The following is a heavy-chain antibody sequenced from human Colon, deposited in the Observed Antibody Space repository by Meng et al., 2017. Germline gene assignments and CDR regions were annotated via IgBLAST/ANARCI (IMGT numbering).Heavy chain of an antibody. V-gene: IGHV1-2*02. CDR2: INPNSGGT. Sequence: ASVKVSCKASGYTFTGYDMHWVRQAPGQGLEWMGWINPNSGGTNYAQKFQGRVTMTRDTSISTAYMELGKLRSDDTAVYYCARGNSGAHFDYWGQGTLVTVSS. D-gene: IGHD2-15*01. CDR1: GYTFTGYD. J-gene: IGHJ4*02. CDR3: ARGNSGAHFDY.